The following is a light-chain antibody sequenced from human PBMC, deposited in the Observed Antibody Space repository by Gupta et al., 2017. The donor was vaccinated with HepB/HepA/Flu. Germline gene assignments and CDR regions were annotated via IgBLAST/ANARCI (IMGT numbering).Light chain of an antibody. CDR2: GAS. Sequence: EIVLTQSPGTLSLSPGERATLSCRASQSVRSNYLAWYQQKPGQAPRHLIYGASSRATGIPDRFKGSGSGTDFTLTLSRLEPEDFAVYYCQQYGSSVPITFGQGTRLEIK. J-gene: IGKJ5*01. CDR3: QQYGSSVPIT. V-gene: IGKV3-20*01. CDR1: QSVRSNY.